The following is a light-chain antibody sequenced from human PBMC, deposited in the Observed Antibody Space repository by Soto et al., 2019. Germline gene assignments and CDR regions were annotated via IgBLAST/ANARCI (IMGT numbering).Light chain of an antibody. CDR1: QSIYEK. Sequence: EIVMTQSPATLSLSPWERVTLSCRASQSIYEKLAWYQQKPGQTPRLVIYDASTRATGTPGSFSGSGSGTEFTLTISSLQSEDFAVYYCQQYNRWPLTFGGGTKVDIK. J-gene: IGKJ4*01. CDR2: DAS. CDR3: QQYNRWPLT. V-gene: IGKV3-15*01.